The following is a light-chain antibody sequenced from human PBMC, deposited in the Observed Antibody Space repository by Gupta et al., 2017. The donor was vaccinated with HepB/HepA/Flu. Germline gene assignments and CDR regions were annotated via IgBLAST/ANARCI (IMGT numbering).Light chain of an antibody. CDR2: DAS. V-gene: IGKV3-11*01. Sequence: EIVLTQSPATLSLSPGERATLSRRASQRVSSYLAWYQQKPGQAPRLLIYDASNRATGIPARFSGSGSGTDFTLTISSLEPEDFAVYYCQQGSNWPITFGPGTKVDIK. CDR3: QQGSNWPIT. J-gene: IGKJ3*01. CDR1: QRVSSY.